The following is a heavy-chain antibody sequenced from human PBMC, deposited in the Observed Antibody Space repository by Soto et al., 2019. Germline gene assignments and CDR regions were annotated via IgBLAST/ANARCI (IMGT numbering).Heavy chain of an antibody. Sequence: SETLSLTCTVSGGSISSYYWSWIRQPPGKGLEWIGYIYYSGSTNYNPSLKSRVTISVDTSKNQFSLNLNSVTASDTAVYFCVSQRTSVLTQAYFDYWGPGALVTVS. CDR2: IYYSGST. D-gene: IGHD2-8*01. CDR1: GGSISSYY. CDR3: VSQRTSVLTQAYFDY. J-gene: IGHJ4*02. V-gene: IGHV4-59*08.